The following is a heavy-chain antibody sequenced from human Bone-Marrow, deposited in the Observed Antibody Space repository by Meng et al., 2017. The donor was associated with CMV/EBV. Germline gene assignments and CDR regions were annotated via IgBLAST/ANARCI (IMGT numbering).Heavy chain of an antibody. CDR3: ARIDSSGYNNWFDP. Sequence: GGSLRLSCAASGFTFSSYAMTWVRQAPGKGLEWVAVISYDGSNKYYADSVKGRFTISRDNSKNTLYLQMNSLRAEDTAVYYCARIDSSGYNNWFDPWGQGTLVTVSS. J-gene: IGHJ5*02. D-gene: IGHD3-22*01. CDR2: ISYDGSNK. CDR1: GFTFSSYA. V-gene: IGHV3-30-3*01.